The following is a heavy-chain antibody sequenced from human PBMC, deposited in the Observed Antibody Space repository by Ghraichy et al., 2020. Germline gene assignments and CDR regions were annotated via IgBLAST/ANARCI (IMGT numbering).Heavy chain of an antibody. CDR2: ISYSGST. Sequence: SQTLSLTCTVSGGSISTYYWSWIRQPPGKGLEWIGYISYSGSTNYNPSLKSRVTISIDPSKNQFSLNLSSVTAADTAVYYCAKSTPVPNDGSGYPHSPHSNYYYGMDVWGQGTTVTVSS. D-gene: IGHD3-22*01. CDR1: GGSISTYY. J-gene: IGHJ6*02. CDR3: AKSTPVPNDGSGYPHSPHSNYYYGMDV. V-gene: IGHV4-59*01.